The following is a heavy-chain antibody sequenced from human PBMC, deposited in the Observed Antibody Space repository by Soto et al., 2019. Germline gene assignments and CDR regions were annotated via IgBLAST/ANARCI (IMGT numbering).Heavy chain of an antibody. D-gene: IGHD2-15*01. V-gene: IGHV1-69*01. J-gene: IGHJ5*02. CDR2: IIPIFGTS. CDR1: GGTFTNHA. CDR3: GRGRMAEVARIEKHKRLGP. Sequence: QVQLVQSGAEVKKPGSSVKVSCKASGGTFTNHAINWVRQAPGQVLECMGGIIPIFGTSNYAQKFQGRVTITTDDSTRPVSMEQRSLSSEEAAVYYCGRGRMAEVARIEKHKRLGPWVQGAPVP.